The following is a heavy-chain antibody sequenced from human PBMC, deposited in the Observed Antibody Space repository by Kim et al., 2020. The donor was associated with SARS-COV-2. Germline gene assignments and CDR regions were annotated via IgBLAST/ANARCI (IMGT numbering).Heavy chain of an antibody. J-gene: IGHJ4*02. Sequence: QKFQGRVTMTEDTSTDTAYMGLSSLRSEDTAVYYCATGGASGWYGGDFDYWGQGTLVTVSS. V-gene: IGHV1-24*01. CDR3: ATGGASGWYGGDFDY. D-gene: IGHD6-19*01.